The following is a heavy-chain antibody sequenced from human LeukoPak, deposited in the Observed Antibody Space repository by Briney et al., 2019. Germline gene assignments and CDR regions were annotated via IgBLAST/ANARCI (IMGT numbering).Heavy chain of an antibody. J-gene: IGHJ3*01. D-gene: IGHD2-8*02. CDR3: ARAGDESTGHYDSLHF. V-gene: IGHV1-2*02. CDR1: GYTFDENH. CDR2: IYTKSGAT. Sequence: ASVKVSCKASGYTFDENHIHWVRQAPGQGPEWMGWIYTKSGATATAHQFQGRLTMTRDTSIGTASMVLSGLRLDDTGIYYCARAGDESTGHYDSLHFWGQGTMVTVSS.